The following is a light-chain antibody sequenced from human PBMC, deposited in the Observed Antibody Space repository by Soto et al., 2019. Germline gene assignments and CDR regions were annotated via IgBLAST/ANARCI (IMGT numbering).Light chain of an antibody. Sequence: EIVLTQSPATLSLSPGERATLSCRASQSVSTYLAWYQQKPGQAPRLLIYDASNRATGIPARFSGSGSGTDFTLTISSLEPEDFAVYYCQQRNNWPPLLTLGGGTKVDIK. J-gene: IGKJ4*01. CDR2: DAS. V-gene: IGKV3-11*01. CDR3: QQRNNWPPLLT. CDR1: QSVSTY.